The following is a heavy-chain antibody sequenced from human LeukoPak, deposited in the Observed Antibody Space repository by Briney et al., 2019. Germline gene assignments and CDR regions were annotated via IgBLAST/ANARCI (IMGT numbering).Heavy chain of an antibody. Sequence: ASVKVSCKASGYTFNKYAINWVRQAPGQGLEWMGWINTNTGNPSYARDFTGRFVFSLDTSVSTAYLQISSLKAEDTAVYYCARAAASDYWGQGTLVTVSS. J-gene: IGHJ4*02. V-gene: IGHV7-4-1*02. CDR1: GYTFNKYA. CDR3: ARAAASDY. D-gene: IGHD2-15*01. CDR2: INTNTGNP.